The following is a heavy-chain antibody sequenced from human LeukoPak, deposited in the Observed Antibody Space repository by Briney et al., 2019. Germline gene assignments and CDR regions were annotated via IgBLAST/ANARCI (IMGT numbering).Heavy chain of an antibody. D-gene: IGHD1-26*01. CDR1: GFTFSDTW. Sequence: GGSLRLSCAASGFTFSDTWMHWVRQAPGKGLVWVARISPDGSRTNYADPVKGRLTVSRDNAKNTLYLQMNSLRADDTALYYCTRARWEYYFDYWGQGDLVTVSS. CDR3: TRARWEYYFDY. J-gene: IGHJ4*02. CDR2: ISPDGSRT. V-gene: IGHV3-74*01.